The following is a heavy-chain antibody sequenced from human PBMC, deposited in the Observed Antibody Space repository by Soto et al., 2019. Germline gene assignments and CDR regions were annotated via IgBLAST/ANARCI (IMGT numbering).Heavy chain of an antibody. CDR2: INPSGGST. J-gene: IGHJ6*04. Sequence: ASVKVSCKASGYTVTSYYMHWVRQAPGQGLEWMGIINPSGGSTSYAQKFQGRVTMTRDTSTSTVYMELSSLRSEGTAVYYCARANNIAAAGTYGMDVWGKGTTVTVSS. D-gene: IGHD6-13*01. V-gene: IGHV1-46*01. CDR1: GYTVTSYY. CDR3: ARANNIAAAGTYGMDV.